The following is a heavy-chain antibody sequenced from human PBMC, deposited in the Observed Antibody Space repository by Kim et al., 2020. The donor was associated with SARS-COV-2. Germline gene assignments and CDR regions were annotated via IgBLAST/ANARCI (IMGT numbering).Heavy chain of an antibody. J-gene: IGHJ6*02. Sequence: GGSLRLSCVASGFTFGIYGMHWTRQAPGKGLQWVAVISYDGSNIYYAYSVKGRFTISRDNSKNTLYLQMNSVRAEDTAVYYCAKKPDDRSTWGQHGMDVWGQGTTVTVSS. D-gene: IGHD1-1*01. V-gene: IGHV3-30*18. CDR3: AKKPDDRSTWGQHGMDV. CDR2: ISYDGSNI. CDR1: GFTFGIYG.